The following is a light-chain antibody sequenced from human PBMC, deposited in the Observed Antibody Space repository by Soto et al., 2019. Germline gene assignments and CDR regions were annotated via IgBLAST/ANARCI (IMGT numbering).Light chain of an antibody. CDR3: QQYTNWPPNT. V-gene: IGKV3-15*01. J-gene: IGKJ5*01. CDR2: GAS. Sequence: EIVMTQSPATLSVSPGERATLSCRASHSVRSSLAWYQQKPGQAPRLLIHGASTRATGVPARFSGRGSGTEFTLTISSLQSEDFAVYYCQQYTNWPPNTFGQGTRLEIK. CDR1: HSVRSS.